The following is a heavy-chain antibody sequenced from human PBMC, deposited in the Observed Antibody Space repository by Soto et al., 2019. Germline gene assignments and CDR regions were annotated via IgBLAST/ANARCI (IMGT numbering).Heavy chain of an antibody. Sequence: QVHLVESGGGVVQPGTSLRLSCAASGFTFSRYAMHWVRQAPDKGLEWVGVIWYDGSKKYFADSVKGRFTITRDNAKNTVFLQLNSLRVEDTAVYYCASGCDGSAHFLDYWGQGSLVTVSS. J-gene: IGHJ4*02. CDR3: ASGCDGSAHFLDY. V-gene: IGHV3-33*01. D-gene: IGHD3-10*01. CDR1: GFTFSRYA. CDR2: IWYDGSKK.